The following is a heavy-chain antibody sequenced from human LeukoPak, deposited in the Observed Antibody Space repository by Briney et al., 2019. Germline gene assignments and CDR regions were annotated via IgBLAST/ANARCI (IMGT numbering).Heavy chain of an antibody. V-gene: IGHV4-39*07. CDR1: GGSISSSSYY. CDR3: ARDRGPHRLYFDY. Sequence: PSETLSLTCTVSGGSISSSSYYWGWIRQPPGKGLEWIGNIFYSGRTYYSPSLESRVTVSEVTSKNQLSLRLSSVTAADTAVYSCARDRGPHRLYFDYWGQGTLVTVSS. J-gene: IGHJ4*02. CDR2: IFYSGRT. D-gene: IGHD3-10*01.